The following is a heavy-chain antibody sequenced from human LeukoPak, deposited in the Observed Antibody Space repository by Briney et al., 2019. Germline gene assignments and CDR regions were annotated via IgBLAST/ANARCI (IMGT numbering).Heavy chain of an antibody. CDR3: ARAGGVHDTPMDLDY. V-gene: IGHV4-59*11. J-gene: IGHJ4*02. CDR2: FSYSGST. CDR1: GASISSHY. D-gene: IGHD5-18*01. Sequence: PSETLSLTCTVSGASISSHYWSWIRKPPGKGLEWIGDFSYSGSTNYNPSLKSRVTISADTSKNQFSLKLSSVTAADTAVYYCARAGGVHDTPMDLDYWGQGILVTVSS.